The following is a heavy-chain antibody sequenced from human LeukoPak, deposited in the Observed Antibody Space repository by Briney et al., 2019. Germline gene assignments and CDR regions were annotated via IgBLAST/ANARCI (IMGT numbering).Heavy chain of an antibody. V-gene: IGHV4-59*01. Sequence: SETLSLTCTVSGGSISSYYWSWIRQPPGKGLEWIGYINYSGSTNYNPSLKSRVTISVATSKNQFSLKLSSVTAADTAVYYCARGVGEFGYYYYGMDVWGQGTTVTVSS. D-gene: IGHD3-10*01. CDR2: INYSGST. CDR1: GGSISSYY. CDR3: ARGVGEFGYYYYGMDV. J-gene: IGHJ6*02.